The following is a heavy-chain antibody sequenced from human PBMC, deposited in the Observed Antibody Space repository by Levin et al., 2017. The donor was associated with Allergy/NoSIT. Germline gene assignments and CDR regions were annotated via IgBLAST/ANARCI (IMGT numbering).Heavy chain of an antibody. D-gene: IGHD3-10*01. J-gene: IGHJ4*02. Sequence: SQTLSLTCSVSGGSISSYYWSWIRQSPGKGLEWIGHVYHSGSTTYNPSFKGRVTISADTAKNQFSLRLTSVTAADTAVYYCATTMVRGDKYDYWGQGTQVIVSS. CDR3: ATTMVRGDKYDY. CDR2: VYHSGST. CDR1: GGSISSYY. V-gene: IGHV4-59*01.